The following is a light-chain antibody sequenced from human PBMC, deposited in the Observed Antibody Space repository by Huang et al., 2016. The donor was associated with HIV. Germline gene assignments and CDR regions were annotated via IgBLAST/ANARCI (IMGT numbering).Light chain of an antibody. CDR3: QQYDNWPPGLT. CDR1: QNVRNN. J-gene: IGKJ4*01. Sequence: EIMMTQSPATLSASPGGRATLSCRASQNVRNNLAWYQQKTGQAPRLLIYDTSTRASGIPARFSGSGSGTEFTLTISGLQSEDFAFYYCQQYDNWPPGLTFGGGTKIEI. CDR2: DTS. V-gene: IGKV3D-15*01.